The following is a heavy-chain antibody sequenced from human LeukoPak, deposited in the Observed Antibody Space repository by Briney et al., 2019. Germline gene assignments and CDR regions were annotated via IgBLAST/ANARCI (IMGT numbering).Heavy chain of an antibody. CDR1: GFTFSNAW. J-gene: IGHJ4*02. V-gene: IGHV3-15*01. D-gene: IGHD3-10*01. CDR2: IKSKTDGGTT. Sequence: GGSLRLSCAASGFTFSNAWMSWVRQAPGKGLEWVGRIKSKTDGGTTDYAAPVKGRFTISRDDSKNTLYPQMNSLKTEDTAVYYCTTLITMVRGVKDYWGQGTLVTVSS. CDR3: TTLITMVRGVKDY.